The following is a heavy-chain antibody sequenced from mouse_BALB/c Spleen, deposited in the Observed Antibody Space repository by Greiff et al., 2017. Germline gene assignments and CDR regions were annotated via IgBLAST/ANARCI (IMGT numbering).Heavy chain of an antibody. D-gene: IGHD4-1*01. CDR3: ARRGRLNWDLDY. J-gene: IGHJ2*01. Sequence: SGAELAKPGASVKMSCKASGYTFTSYWMHWVKQRPGQGLEWIGYINPSTGYTEYNQKFKDKATLTADKSSSTAYMQLSSLTSEDSAVYYCARRGRLNWDLDYWGQGTTLTVSS. CDR1: GYTFTSYW. V-gene: IGHV1-7*01. CDR2: INPSTGYT.